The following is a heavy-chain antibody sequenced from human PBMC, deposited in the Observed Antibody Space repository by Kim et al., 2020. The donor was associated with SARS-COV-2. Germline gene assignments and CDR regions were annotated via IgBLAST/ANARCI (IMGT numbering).Heavy chain of an antibody. CDR2: IYYSGTT. J-gene: IGHJ4*02. CDR3: AKGLN. Sequence: SETLSLTCTVSGDSISGSSYCWGWIRQPPGKGLEWIGNIYYSGTTNYNPSLKSRVTISIDTSKNQFSLKLSSVTAADTAVYYCAKGLNWGQGTLVTVSS. CDR1: GDSISGSSYC. V-gene: IGHV4-39*01.